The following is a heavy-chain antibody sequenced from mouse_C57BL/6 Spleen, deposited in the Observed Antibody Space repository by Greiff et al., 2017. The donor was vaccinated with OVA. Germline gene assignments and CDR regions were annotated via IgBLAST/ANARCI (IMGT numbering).Heavy chain of an antibody. CDR1: GYTFTDYY. CDR2: INPYNGGT. J-gene: IGHJ2*01. D-gene: IGHD1-1*01. V-gene: IGHV1-19*01. CDR3: ARSWGYYGSLFDY. Sequence: VQLKESGPVLVKPGASVKMSCKDSGYTFTDYYMNWVKQSHGKSLEWIGVINPYNGGTSYNQKFKGKATLTVDKSSSTAYMELNSLTSEDSAVYYCARSWGYYGSLFDYWGQGTTLTVSS.